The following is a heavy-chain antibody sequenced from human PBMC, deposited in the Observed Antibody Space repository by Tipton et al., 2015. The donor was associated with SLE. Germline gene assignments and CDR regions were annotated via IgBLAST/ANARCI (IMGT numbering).Heavy chain of an antibody. D-gene: IGHD6-13*01. V-gene: IGHV3-23*01. CDR1: GFTFSSYA. J-gene: IGHJ4*02. Sequence: SLRLSCAASGFTFSSYAMSWVRQAPGKGLEWVSAISGSGGSTYYADSVKGRFTISRDNSKNTLYLQMNSLRAEDTAVYYCAKDAYPGIAAAPRPFGYWGQGTLVTVSS. CDR3: AKDAYPGIAAAPRPFGY. CDR2: ISGSGGST.